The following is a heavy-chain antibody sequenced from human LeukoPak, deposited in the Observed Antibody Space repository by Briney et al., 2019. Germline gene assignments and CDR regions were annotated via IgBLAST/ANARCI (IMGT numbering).Heavy chain of an antibody. D-gene: IGHD2-2*01. CDR2: ISSSSSTI. CDR1: GFTFSSYG. CDR3: ARDSAGYCSSTSCYEYYYGMDV. Sequence: GGSLRLSCAASGFTFSSYGMNWVRQAPGKGLEWVSYISSSSSTIYYADSVKGRFTISRDNAKNSLYLQMNSLRDEDTAVYYCARDSAGYCSSTSCYEYYYGMDVWGQGTTVTVSS. V-gene: IGHV3-48*02. J-gene: IGHJ6*02.